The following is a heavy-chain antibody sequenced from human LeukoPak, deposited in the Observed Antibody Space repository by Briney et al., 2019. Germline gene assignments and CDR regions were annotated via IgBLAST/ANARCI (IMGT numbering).Heavy chain of an antibody. V-gene: IGHV1-18*01. CDR1: GYPFTSYG. CDR3: ARLNCRMTTCQDYNFDY. D-gene: IGHD4-11*01. Sequence: AASVKVSCKAFGYPFTSYGINWVRQAPGQGLEWMGWISAYSGNTNYAQKFQDRVTMTTDTSTGTVYMDLRSLSSDDTAVYYCARLNCRMTTCQDYNFDYWGQGTLVTVSS. CDR2: ISAYSGNT. J-gene: IGHJ4*02.